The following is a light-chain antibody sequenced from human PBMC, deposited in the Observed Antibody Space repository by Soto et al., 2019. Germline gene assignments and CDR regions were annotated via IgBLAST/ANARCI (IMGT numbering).Light chain of an antibody. CDR2: TAS. CDR1: QSISSY. CDR3: QQSYSNSVT. V-gene: IGKV1-39*01. J-gene: IGKJ5*01. Sequence: DIQMTQSPFSLSASVGDRVTITCRAGQSISSYLNWYQQKPGKAPRLLIYTASSLQSGVPSRFSGSGSGTDFTLTISSLQPEDFVTYYCQQSYSNSVTFGQGTRLEIK.